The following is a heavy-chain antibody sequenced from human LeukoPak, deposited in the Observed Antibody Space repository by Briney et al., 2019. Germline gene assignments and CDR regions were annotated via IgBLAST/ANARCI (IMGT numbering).Heavy chain of an antibody. V-gene: IGHV5-10-1*01. CDR3: ARIEQSSIDPYYYGMDV. D-gene: IGHD6-13*01. J-gene: IGHJ6*02. Sequence: GESLRISCKGSGYSFTSYWISWVRQMPGKGLEWMGRTDPSDSYTNYSPSFQGHVTISADKSISTAYLQWSSLKASDTAMYYCARIEQSSIDPYYYGMDVWGQGTTVTVSS. CDR2: TDPSDSYT. CDR1: GYSFTSYW.